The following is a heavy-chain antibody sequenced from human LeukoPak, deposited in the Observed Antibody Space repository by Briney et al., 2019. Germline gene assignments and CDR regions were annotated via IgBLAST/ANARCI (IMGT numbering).Heavy chain of an antibody. Sequence: GGSLRLSCAASGFTFSNNWMSWVRQAPGKGLEWVANINQDGSENYYVDSVKGRFTTSRDNAKNSLFLQMNSLRTEDTAVYYCLTEDTPTVFDYWGQGILVTVSS. D-gene: IGHD5-18*01. CDR2: INQDGSEN. CDR1: GFTFSNNW. J-gene: IGHJ4*02. CDR3: LTEDTPTVFDY. V-gene: IGHV3-7*01.